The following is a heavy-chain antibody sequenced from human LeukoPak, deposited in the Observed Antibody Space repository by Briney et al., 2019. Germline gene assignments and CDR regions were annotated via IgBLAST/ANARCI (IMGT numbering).Heavy chain of an antibody. CDR2: IYYSGST. CDR3: ARHHHNHCYDY. D-gene: IGHD1-1*01. Sequence: SETLSLTCTVSGGSISISSYYWGGVRQPPGKGLEWIGSIYYSGSTYYNSSLKSRVTISVDTSKNQFSLKLSSVTAADTAVYYCARHHHNHCYDYWGQGTLVTVSS. J-gene: IGHJ4*02. V-gene: IGHV4-39*01. CDR1: GGSISISSYY.